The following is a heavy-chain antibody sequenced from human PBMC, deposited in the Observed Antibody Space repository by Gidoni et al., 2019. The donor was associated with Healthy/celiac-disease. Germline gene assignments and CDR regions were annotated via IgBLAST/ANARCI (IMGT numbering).Heavy chain of an antibody. J-gene: IGHJ3*02. CDR3: ARAGKYSSSWYAAFDI. CDR1: GGSISSGGYY. Sequence: QVQLQESSPGLVKPSQTLSLTCTVSGGSISSGGYYWSWIRQHPGKGLEWIGYIYYSGSTYYNPSLKSRVTISVDTSKNQFSLKLSSVTAADTAVYYCARAGKYSSSWYAAFDIWGQGTMVTVSS. CDR2: IYYSGST. D-gene: IGHD6-13*01. V-gene: IGHV4-31*03.